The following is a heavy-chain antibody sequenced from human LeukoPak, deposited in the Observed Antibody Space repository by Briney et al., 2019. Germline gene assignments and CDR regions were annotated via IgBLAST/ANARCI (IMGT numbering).Heavy chain of an antibody. D-gene: IGHD3-3*01. CDR3: ATDRGWRTSGYYLYYFEY. Sequence: GGSLRLSCAASGFIFTGYFMSWVRQAPGKGLEWVASIRHDGSEKYYVDSVRGRFTISRDNTKNLLYLQMSSLRAEDTAVYYCATDRGWRTSGYYLYYFEYWGQGTLVTFSS. CDR2: IRHDGSEK. J-gene: IGHJ4*02. V-gene: IGHV3-7*01. CDR1: GFIFTGYF.